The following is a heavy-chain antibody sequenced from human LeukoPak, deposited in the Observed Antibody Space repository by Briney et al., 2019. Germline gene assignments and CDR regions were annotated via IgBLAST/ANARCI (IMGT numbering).Heavy chain of an antibody. CDR2: IYTGGST. D-gene: IGHD1-26*01. J-gene: IGHJ4*02. CDR3: ARDSIVGATTVFDY. Sequence: SETLALTCTVSGGSISSYYWSWIRQPAGKGLEWIGRIYTGGSTNYNPSLKSRVTMSVDTSKNQFSLKLSSVTAADTAVYYFARDSIVGATTVFDYWGQGTLVTVSS. CDR1: GGSISSYY. V-gene: IGHV4-4*07.